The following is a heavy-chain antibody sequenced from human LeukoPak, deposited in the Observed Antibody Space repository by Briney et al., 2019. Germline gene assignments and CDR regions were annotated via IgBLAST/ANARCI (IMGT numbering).Heavy chain of an antibody. Sequence: SVKVSCKASGGTFINYAISWVRQAPGQGLEWMGGIIPLFGTANYAQKFQGRVTITADESTSTAYMELSSLRSEDTAVYYCARDSSEFRSLIPHWGQGTLVTVSS. CDR1: GGTFINYA. J-gene: IGHJ1*01. V-gene: IGHV1-69*13. CDR2: IIPLFGTA. D-gene: IGHD2-21*01. CDR3: ARDSSEFRSLIPH.